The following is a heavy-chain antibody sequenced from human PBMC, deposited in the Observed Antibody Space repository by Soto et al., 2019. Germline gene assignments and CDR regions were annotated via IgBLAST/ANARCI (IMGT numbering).Heavy chain of an antibody. J-gene: IGHJ5*02. D-gene: IGHD3-9*01. CDR1: GGTFSSYA. Sequence: ASVKVSCKASGGTFSSYAISWVRQAPGQGLEWMGGIIPIFGTANYAQKFQGRVTITADESTSTAYMELSSLRSEDTAVYYCARAYYDILAGYYSWSRGTLVTVSS. V-gene: IGHV1-69*13. CDR3: ARAYYDILAGYYS. CDR2: IIPIFGTA.